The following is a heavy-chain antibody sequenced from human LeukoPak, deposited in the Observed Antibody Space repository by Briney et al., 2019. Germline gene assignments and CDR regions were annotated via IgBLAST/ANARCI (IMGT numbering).Heavy chain of an antibody. CDR3: AGDVLLWFGEPQGTYDY. Sequence: SETLSLTCAVYGGSFSGYYWSWIRQPPGKGLEWIGEINHSGSTNYNPSLKSRVTISVDTSKNQFSLKLNSVTAADTAVYYCAGDVLLWFGEPQGTYDYWGQGTLDTVSS. CDR1: GGSFSGYY. D-gene: IGHD3-10*01. CDR2: INHSGST. J-gene: IGHJ4*02. V-gene: IGHV4-34*01.